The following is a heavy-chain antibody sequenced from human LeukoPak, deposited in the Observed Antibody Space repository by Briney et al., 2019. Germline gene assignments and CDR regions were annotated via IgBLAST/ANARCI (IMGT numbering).Heavy chain of an antibody. Sequence: PGGSLRLSCAASGFTFSSYSMNWVRQAPGKGLEWVSSISSSSSYIYYADSVKGRFTISGDNAKNSLYLQMNSLRAEDTAVYYCARAYSGSYHPDFDYWGQGTLVTVSS. J-gene: IGHJ4*02. D-gene: IGHD1-26*01. CDR3: ARAYSGSYHPDFDY. V-gene: IGHV3-21*01. CDR1: GFTFSSYS. CDR2: ISSSSSYI.